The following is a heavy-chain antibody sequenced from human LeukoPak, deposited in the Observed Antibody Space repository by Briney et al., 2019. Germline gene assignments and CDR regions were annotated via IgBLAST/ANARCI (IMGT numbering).Heavy chain of an antibody. D-gene: IGHD7-27*01. Sequence: ASVKVSCKASGGTFSSDPISWVRQAPGQGLEWMGRIIPMFGTTNYAQKFQRGVTITTDESTSTAYMELNSLTSEHTAVYYCARDTGELIYWGQGTLVTVSS. J-gene: IGHJ4*02. V-gene: IGHV1-69*05. CDR2: IIPMFGTT. CDR3: ARDTGELIY. CDR1: GGTFSSDP.